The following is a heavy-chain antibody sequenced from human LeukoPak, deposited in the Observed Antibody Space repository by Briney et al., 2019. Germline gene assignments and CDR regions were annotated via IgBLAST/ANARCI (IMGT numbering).Heavy chain of an antibody. CDR1: GFTFSSYW. J-gene: IGHJ4*02. D-gene: IGHD3-10*01. V-gene: IGHV3-21*01. CDR2: ISSSSSYI. CDR3: ARESVQHYYGSGSYPKAVVDY. Sequence: PGGSLRLSCAASGFTFSSYWMSWVRQAPGKGLEWVSSISSSSSYIYYADSVKGRFTISRDNAKNSLYLQMNSLRAEDTAVYYCARESVQHYYGSGSYPKAVVDYWGQGTLVTVSS.